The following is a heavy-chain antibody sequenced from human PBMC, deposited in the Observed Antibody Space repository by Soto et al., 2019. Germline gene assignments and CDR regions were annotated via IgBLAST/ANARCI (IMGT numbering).Heavy chain of an antibody. J-gene: IGHJ4*02. CDR3: AREAGPNYYFDY. CDR2: IYYSGST. CDR1: GCSISSGGYY. D-gene: IGHD6-19*01. V-gene: IGHV4-31*03. Sequence: TLSLTCPVSGCSISSGGYYWSWIRQHPGKGLEWIGYIYYSGSTYYNPSLKSRVTISVDTSKNQFSLKLSSVTAADTAVYYCAREAGPNYYFDYWGQGTLVPVSS.